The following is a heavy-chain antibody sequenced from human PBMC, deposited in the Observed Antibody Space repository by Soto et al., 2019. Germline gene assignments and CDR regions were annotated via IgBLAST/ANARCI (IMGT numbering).Heavy chain of an antibody. CDR2: ISSDGGTT. D-gene: IGHD5-12*01. V-gene: IGHV3-64*01. CDR1: GFTFSNYA. J-gene: IGHJ4*02. Sequence: EVQLVESGGGLVQPGGSLRLSCAASGFTFSNYAMHWVRQAPGKGLEYVSAISSDGGTTYYANSVRGRFTISRDNSKNTVYLQVGSLRPEDMALYYCARDGVATRYPARFVDSWGQGTLVTVSS. CDR3: ARDGVATRYPARFVDS.